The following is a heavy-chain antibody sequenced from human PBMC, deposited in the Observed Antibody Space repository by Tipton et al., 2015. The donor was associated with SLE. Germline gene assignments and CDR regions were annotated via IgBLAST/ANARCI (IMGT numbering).Heavy chain of an antibody. CDR1: GFTFSSYA. J-gene: IGHJ3*02. V-gene: IGHV3-30-3*01. CDR3: ARDKGDFGDQGAFDI. Sequence: SLRLSCAASGFTFSSYAMHWVRQAPGKGLEWVAVISYDGSNKYYADSVKGRFTISRDNSKNTLYLQMNSLRAEDTAVYYCARDKGDFGDQGAFDIWGQGKMVTVSS. D-gene: IGHD4-17*01. CDR2: ISYDGSNK.